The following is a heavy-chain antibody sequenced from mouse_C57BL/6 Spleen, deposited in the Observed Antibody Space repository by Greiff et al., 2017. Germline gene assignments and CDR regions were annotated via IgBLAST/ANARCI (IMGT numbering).Heavy chain of an antibody. J-gene: IGHJ4*01. Sequence: EVQLVESGGGLVQPKGSLKLSCAASGFTFNTYAMHWVRQAPGKGLEWVACISSKSSNYATYYADSVKDRFTIARDDSQSILYLPRISRKTEDTAMYYCGTGPSGAMDYWGQGTSVTVSS. D-gene: IGHD3-2*02. CDR1: GFTFNTYA. CDR2: ISSKSSNYAT. CDR3: GTGPSGAMDY. V-gene: IGHV10-3*01.